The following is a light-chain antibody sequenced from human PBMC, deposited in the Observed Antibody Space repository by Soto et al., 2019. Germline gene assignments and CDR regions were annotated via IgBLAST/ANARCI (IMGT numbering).Light chain of an antibody. V-gene: IGKV1-39*01. CDR2: GAS. J-gene: IGKJ1*01. CDR1: QSISNY. Sequence: DIPMTQSPSSLSASIGDRVTITCRASQSISNYLNWYQQKPGKAPKLLIYGASSLQRGVPSRFSGSGSGTDFTLTISSLQPEDFAVYYCQQSYHAPPWTFGQGTSVEIK. CDR3: QQSYHAPPWT.